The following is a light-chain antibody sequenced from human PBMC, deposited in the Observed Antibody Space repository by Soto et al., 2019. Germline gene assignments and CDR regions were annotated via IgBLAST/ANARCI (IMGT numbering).Light chain of an antibody. J-gene: IGLJ2*01. V-gene: IGLV7-43*01. CDR1: TGAVTSGNY. CDR3: LLYYGGQLGV. Sequence: QAVVTQEPALTVSPGGTVTLTCAASTGAVTSGNYPNWFQQKPGQAPRALIYSTNHKYSWTPARFSGSLLGGKAALTLSGVQPEDEADYYCLLYYGGQLGVFGGGTKLTVL. CDR2: STN.